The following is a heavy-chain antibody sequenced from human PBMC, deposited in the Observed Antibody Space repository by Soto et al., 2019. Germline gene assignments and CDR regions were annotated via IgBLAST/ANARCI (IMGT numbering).Heavy chain of an antibody. J-gene: IGHJ4*02. CDR3: ARDAAVPGEADRFDR. CDR2: VFHNGNT. Sequence: QVELQESGPGQAKPSGTLSLTCPVSGDSVKTNVWWSWVRQSQGKKLECMGEVFHNGNTNYHPSLRSRVTMSIDRSRNQFFLMMTSMTAADTGMYYCARDAAVPGEADRFDRWGQGILVTVSS. V-gene: IGHV4-4*02. CDR1: GDSVKTNVW. D-gene: IGHD6-19*01.